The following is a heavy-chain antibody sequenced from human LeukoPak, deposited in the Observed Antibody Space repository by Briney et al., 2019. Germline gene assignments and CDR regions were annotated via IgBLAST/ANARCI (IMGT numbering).Heavy chain of an antibody. J-gene: IGHJ4*02. CDR3: ARAPYYYDSSGYYPDYFDY. V-gene: IGHV1-69*05. Sequence: ASVKVSCKASGGTFSSYAISWVRQAPGQGLEWMGGIIPIFGTANYAQKLQGRVTMTTDTSTSTAYMELRSLRSDDTAVYYCARAPYYYDSSGYYPDYFDYWGQGTLVTVSS. D-gene: IGHD3-22*01. CDR1: GGTFSSYA. CDR2: IIPIFGTA.